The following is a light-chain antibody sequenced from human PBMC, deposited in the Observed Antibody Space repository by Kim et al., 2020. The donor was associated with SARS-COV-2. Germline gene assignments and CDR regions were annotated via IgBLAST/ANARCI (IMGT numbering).Light chain of an antibody. J-gene: IGKJ4*01. CDR2: AAS. CDR3: QRLNSYPIT. Sequence: DIQLTQSPSFLSASVGDRVTITCRASQGISSYLAWYQQKPGQAPKLLIHAASTLQTGVPSRFSGSGSGTEFTLTISSLQPEDFATYYCQRLNSYPITFGGGTKVDIK. CDR1: QGISSY. V-gene: IGKV1-9*01.